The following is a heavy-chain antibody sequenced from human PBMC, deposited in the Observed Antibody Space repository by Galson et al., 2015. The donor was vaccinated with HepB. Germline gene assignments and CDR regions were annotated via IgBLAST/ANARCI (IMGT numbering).Heavy chain of an antibody. Sequence: SLRLSCAASGFTFSIDAMGWVRQAPGKGLEWVSSISGSGDRTYYADSGRGRFTIPRDNSKNTLYLQMNSLRVEDTAIYFCANGVSDWGDGYGLDVWGQGTTVTVSS. J-gene: IGHJ6*02. CDR2: ISGSGDRT. V-gene: IGHV3-23*01. D-gene: IGHD3/OR15-3a*01. CDR1: GFTFSIDA. CDR3: ANGVSDWGDGYGLDV.